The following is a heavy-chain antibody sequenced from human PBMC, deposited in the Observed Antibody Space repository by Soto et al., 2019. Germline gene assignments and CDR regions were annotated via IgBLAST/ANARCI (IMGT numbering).Heavy chain of an antibody. D-gene: IGHD3-22*01. V-gene: IGHV3-30*04. CDR2: ISYDGKNQ. J-gene: IGHJ5*02. Sequence: QVQLVESGGGVVQPGRSLRLSCAASGFTFSTYAMHWVRQAPGKGLEWVAVISYDGKNQFYAASVKGRFTISRDNSKNSLYLHMNSLRVEDTSVYFCARDLLPLAGVHWAANRFDPWGQGTLVSVSS. CDR1: GFTFSTYA. CDR3: ARDLLPLAGVHWAANRFDP.